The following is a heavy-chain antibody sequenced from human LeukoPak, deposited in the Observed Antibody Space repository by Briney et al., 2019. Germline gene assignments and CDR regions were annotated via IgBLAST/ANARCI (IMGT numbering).Heavy chain of an antibody. V-gene: IGHV4-59*01. CDR3: ARGFGYYDVLTAF. CDR1: GGSMRDYY. D-gene: IGHD3-9*01. Sequence: PSETLSLTCAVSGGSMRDYYWSWIRQPPGKGLEWIGNIYYSGSTNYNPSLKSRVTISVDTSKNQISLKVRSVTAADTAVYYCARGFGYYDVLTAFWGQGTLVTVSS. CDR2: IYYSGST. J-gene: IGHJ4*02.